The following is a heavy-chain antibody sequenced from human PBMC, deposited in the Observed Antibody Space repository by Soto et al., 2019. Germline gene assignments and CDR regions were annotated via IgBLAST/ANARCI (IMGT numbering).Heavy chain of an antibody. CDR1: GGSISSGGYY. CDR3: AGGGSGYYVWFDP. V-gene: IGHV4-31*03. D-gene: IGHD3-22*01. CDR2: IYYSGST. J-gene: IGHJ5*02. Sequence: QVQLQESGPGLVKPSQTLSLTCTVSGGSISSGGYYWSWIRQHPGKGLEWIGYIYYSGSTYYNPSRKSRVTISVDTSKNQFSLKLSSVTAADTAVYYCAGGGSGYYVWFDPWGQGTLVTVSS.